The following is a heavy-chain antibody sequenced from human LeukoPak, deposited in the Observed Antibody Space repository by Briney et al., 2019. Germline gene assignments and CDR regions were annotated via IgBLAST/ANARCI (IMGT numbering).Heavy chain of an antibody. D-gene: IGHD3-9*01. CDR1: GGSISSYY. V-gene: IGHV4-59*01. CDR2: IYYSGST. Sequence: SETLSLTCTVSGGSISSYYWSWIRQPPGKGLEWIGNIYYSGSTNYNPSLKSRVTISVDTSKNQFSLKLSSVTAADTAVYYCARPYQDILTGKTYYYGMDVWGQGTTVTVSS. CDR3: ARPYQDILTGKTYYYGMDV. J-gene: IGHJ6*02.